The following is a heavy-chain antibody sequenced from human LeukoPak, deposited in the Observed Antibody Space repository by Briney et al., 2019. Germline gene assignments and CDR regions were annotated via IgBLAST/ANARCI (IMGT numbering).Heavy chain of an antibody. Sequence: SETLSLTCTVSGGSISSYYWSWIRQPAGKGLEWIGRIYTSGRTNYNPSLKSRVTMSVDTSKNQFSLKLSSVTAADTAVYYCARAQRIAAAFGSFVHDYWGQGTLVTVSS. J-gene: IGHJ4*02. CDR2: IYTSGRT. V-gene: IGHV4-4*07. CDR1: GGSISSYY. CDR3: ARAQRIAAAFGSFVHDY. D-gene: IGHD6-13*01.